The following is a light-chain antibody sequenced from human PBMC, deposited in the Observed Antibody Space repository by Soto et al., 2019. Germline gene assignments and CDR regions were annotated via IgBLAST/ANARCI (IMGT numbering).Light chain of an antibody. CDR1: QNVYTN. J-gene: IGKJ2*01. CDR2: GAS. Sequence: EIVMTQSPATLSVSPGERATLSCRASQNVYTNLAWYQQKPGQAPRLLIYGASTRATGIAARFSGTGSGTQFTLTISSLQSGDFAVYYCQHYNGWPPYTFGQETKLEIK. CDR3: QHYNGWPPYT. V-gene: IGKV3-15*01.